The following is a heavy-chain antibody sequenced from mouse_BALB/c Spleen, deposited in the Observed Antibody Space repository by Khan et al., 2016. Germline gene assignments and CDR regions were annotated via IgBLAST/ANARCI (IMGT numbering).Heavy chain of an antibody. V-gene: IGHV3-2*02. CDR1: GYSITSDYA. CDR3: ARDYYGSSYFDY. CDR2: ISYSGST. J-gene: IGHJ2*01. D-gene: IGHD1-1*01. Sequence: EVQLQESGPGLVKPSQSLSLTCTVTGYSITSDYAWNWIRQFPGNKLEWMGYISYSGSTSYNPSLKSRIPITRDTSKNQFFLQLNSVTTEDTATYYCARDYYGSSYFDYWGQGTTLTVSS.